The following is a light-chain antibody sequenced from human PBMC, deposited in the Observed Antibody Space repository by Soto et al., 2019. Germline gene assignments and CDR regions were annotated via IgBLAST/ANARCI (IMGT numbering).Light chain of an antibody. CDR3: QQRSNCPLT. CDR2: DAS. V-gene: IGKV3-11*01. J-gene: IGKJ4*01. Sequence: EIVLTQSPATLSLSPGERATLSCRASQSVSSNLAWYQQKHGQAPRLLIYDASNRATGIPARFSGSGSGTDFTLTISSLEPEDFAVYYRQQRSNCPLTFGGGTKVEIK. CDR1: QSVSSN.